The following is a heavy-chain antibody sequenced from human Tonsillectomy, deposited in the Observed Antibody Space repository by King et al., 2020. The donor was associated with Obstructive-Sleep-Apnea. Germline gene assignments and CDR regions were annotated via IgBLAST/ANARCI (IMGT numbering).Heavy chain of an antibody. CDR3: AKGGYGILTGYSPHPYYFDY. V-gene: IGHV3-43*01. Sequence: VQLVESGGVVVQPGGSLRLSCAASGFTFEDYTMHWVRQAPGKGLEWVSLFSWDGGTTYYADSVKGRFTISRDNSKNSLYLQMNSLRTEDTALYYCAKGGYGILTGYSPHPYYFDYWGQGTLVTVSS. J-gene: IGHJ4*02. CDR2: FSWDGGTT. CDR1: GFTFEDYT. D-gene: IGHD3-9*01.